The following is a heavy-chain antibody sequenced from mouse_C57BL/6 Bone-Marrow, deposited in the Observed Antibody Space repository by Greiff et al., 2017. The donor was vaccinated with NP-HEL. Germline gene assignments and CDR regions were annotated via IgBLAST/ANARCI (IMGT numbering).Heavy chain of an antibody. V-gene: IGHV2-2*01. CDR2: IWSGGST. CDR1: GFSLTSYG. Sequence: VQLQQSGPGLVQPSQSLSITCTVSGFSLTSYGVHWVRQSPGKGLEWLGVIWSGGSTDYNAAFISRLSISKDNSKSQVFFKMNSLQADDTAIYYCARVPAQATSGHYCAMDYWGQGTSVTVSS. CDR3: ARVPAQATSGHYCAMDY. D-gene: IGHD3-2*02. J-gene: IGHJ4*01.